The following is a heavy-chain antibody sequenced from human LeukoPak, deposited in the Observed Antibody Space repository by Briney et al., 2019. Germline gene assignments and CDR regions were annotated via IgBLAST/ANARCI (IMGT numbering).Heavy chain of an antibody. Sequence: GGSLRLSCAASGFTFSTYSMNWVRQAPGKGLEWVSSISSSSSYIYYADSVKGRFTISRDNAKNSLYLQINSLRAEGTAVYYCARERLYCSSTSCYPNWGQGTLVTVSS. CDR3: ARERLYCSSTSCYPN. V-gene: IGHV3-21*01. CDR2: ISSSSSYI. CDR1: GFTFSTYS. J-gene: IGHJ4*02. D-gene: IGHD2-2*01.